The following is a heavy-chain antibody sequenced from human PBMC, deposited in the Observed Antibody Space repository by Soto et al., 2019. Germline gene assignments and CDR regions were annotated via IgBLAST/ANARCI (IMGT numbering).Heavy chain of an antibody. D-gene: IGHD2-8*01. CDR1: GYSFTDYH. J-gene: IGHJ6*02. V-gene: IGHV1-2*04. CDR2: INPKSGGT. Sequence: QVQLVQSGAEVKKPGVSVKVSCKASGYSFTDYHIHWVRQAPGQGLEWLGRINPKSGGTSTAQKLQGWVTMTTDTSISTASMELTRLTSDDTAIYYCARGDSTDCSNGVCSFFYNHDMDVWGQGTTVTVSS. CDR3: ARGDSTDCSNGVCSFFYNHDMDV.